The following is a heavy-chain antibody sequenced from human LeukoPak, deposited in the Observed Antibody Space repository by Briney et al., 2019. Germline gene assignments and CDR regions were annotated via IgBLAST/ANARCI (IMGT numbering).Heavy chain of an antibody. CDR1: GFTFTTYA. V-gene: IGHV3-23*01. CDR2: ITSNGVDT. Sequence: GGSLRLSCAASGFTFTTYAMTWVRQAPGKGLECVSVITSNGVDTAYADSVQGRFTISRDNSRNTLYLQMNSLRAEDTAVYYCAKGTLGQCSGSRCYPFDYWGQGTLVTVSS. D-gene: IGHD2-15*01. J-gene: IGHJ4*02. CDR3: AKGTLGQCSGSRCYPFDY.